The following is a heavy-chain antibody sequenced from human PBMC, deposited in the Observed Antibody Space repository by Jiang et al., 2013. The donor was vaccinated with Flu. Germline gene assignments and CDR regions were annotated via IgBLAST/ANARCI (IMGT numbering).Heavy chain of an antibody. CDR3: VRDDSAYYYDLGDYSYGMDV. CDR2: ISANKGNT. J-gene: IGHJ6*02. D-gene: IGHD3-22*01. CDR1: GYTFTSYG. Sequence: SGAEVKKPGAAVKVSCKASGYTFTSYGINWVRQAPGQGLEWLGRISANKGNTKYARRIQGRVTMTAETSTTTAYMELKSLRSDDTAIYYCVRDDSAYYYDLGDYSYGMDVVGPRDH. V-gene: IGHV1-18*04.